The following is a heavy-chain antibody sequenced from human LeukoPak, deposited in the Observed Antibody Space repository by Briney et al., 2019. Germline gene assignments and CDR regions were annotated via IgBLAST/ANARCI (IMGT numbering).Heavy chain of an antibody. CDR2: INPSGGST. CDR3: AREGSYDRWLHDPYYGMDV. Sequence: ASVKVSCKASGYTFTSYYMHWVRQAPGQGLEWMGIINPSGGSTSYEQKFQGRVTMTRDTSTSTVYMELSSLRSEDTAVYYCAREGSYDRWLHDPYYGMDVWGQGTTVTVSS. J-gene: IGHJ6*02. D-gene: IGHD5-24*01. CDR1: GYTFTSYY. V-gene: IGHV1-46*01.